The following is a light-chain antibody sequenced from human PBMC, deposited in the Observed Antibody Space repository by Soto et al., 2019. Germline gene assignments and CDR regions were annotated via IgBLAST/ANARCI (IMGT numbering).Light chain of an antibody. CDR1: PSNIGAGFD. CDR2: GTT. J-gene: IGLJ3*02. CDR3: QSYDTILGGAWV. V-gene: IGLV1-40*01. Sequence: QSVLTQPPSVSGAPGQRITISCTGSPSNIGAGFDVHWYQQFPGTAPKLLIYGTTSRPSGVPDRFSGAQSGTSASLAITGLQAGDEADYYCQSYDTILGGAWVFGGAAKLTVL.